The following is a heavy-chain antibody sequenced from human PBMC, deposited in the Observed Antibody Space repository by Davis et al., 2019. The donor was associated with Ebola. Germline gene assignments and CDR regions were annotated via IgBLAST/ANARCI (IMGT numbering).Heavy chain of an antibody. CDR1: GFAVSSNY. CDR3: AKPIVGTYFDGFDI. Sequence: GESLKISCAASGFAVSSNYMSWVRQAPGKGLEWVSSIYSGGNTFYADSVKGRFTISRDNSKNTLYLQMSSLRAEDTAVHYCAKPIVGTYFDGFDIWGQGTLVTVSS. D-gene: IGHD3-3*01. CDR2: IYSGGNT. J-gene: IGHJ3*02. V-gene: IGHV3-53*01.